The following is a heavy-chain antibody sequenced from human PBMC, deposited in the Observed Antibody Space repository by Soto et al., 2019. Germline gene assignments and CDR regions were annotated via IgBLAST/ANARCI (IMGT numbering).Heavy chain of an antibody. D-gene: IGHD6-19*01. CDR1: GGSISSYY. Sequence: SETLSLTCTVSGGSISSYYWSWIRQPAGKGLEWIGRIYTSGSTNYNPSLKSRVTMSVDTSKNQFSLKLSSVTAADTAVYYCASTSSSGFSWYYYYYGMDVWGQGTTVTVSS. CDR3: ASTSSSGFSWYYYYYGMDV. J-gene: IGHJ6*02. V-gene: IGHV4-4*07. CDR2: IYTSGST.